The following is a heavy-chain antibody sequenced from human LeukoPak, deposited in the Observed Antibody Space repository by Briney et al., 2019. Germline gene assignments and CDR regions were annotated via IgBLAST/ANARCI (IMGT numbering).Heavy chain of an antibody. CDR2: IYPGDSDT. J-gene: IGHJ3*02. Sequence: GESLKISCNGSGYSFSSYWIGWVRQMPGKGLEWVGIIYPGDSDTRYSPSFQGQVTVSADKSISTAYLQWSSLKASDTAMYYCARPLCSSTSCFHPGAFDMWGQGTMVTVSS. V-gene: IGHV5-51*01. CDR1: GYSFSSYW. D-gene: IGHD2-2*01. CDR3: ARPLCSSTSCFHPGAFDM.